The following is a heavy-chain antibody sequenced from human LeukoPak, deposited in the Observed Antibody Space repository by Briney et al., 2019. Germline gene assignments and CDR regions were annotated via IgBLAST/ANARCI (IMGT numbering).Heavy chain of an antibody. CDR2: IKHDGSEK. Sequence: GGSLRLSRAASRFTLSSSSMSWVRLAPGKGGEGVANIKHDGSEKDYEDSGRGRFTISRDNAKDSLYLQMNSLRAEDTAVYFCARDLTGGPDYWGQGSLVTVSS. J-gene: IGHJ4*02. CDR3: ARDLTGGPDY. V-gene: IGHV3-7*01. CDR1: RFTLSSSS. D-gene: IGHD3-9*01.